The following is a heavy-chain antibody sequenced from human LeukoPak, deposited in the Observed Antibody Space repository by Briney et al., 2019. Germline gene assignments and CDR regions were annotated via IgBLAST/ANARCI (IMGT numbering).Heavy chain of an antibody. J-gene: IGHJ4*02. Sequence: GGSLRLSCAASGFTFSSYGMHWVRQAPGKGLEWVAVIWYDGSNTYYADSVKGRFTISRDNSKNTLYLQMNSLRAEDTAVYFCAKNVFCSWGNCYWVYLDYWGQGTLVTVSS. CDR2: IWYDGSNT. CDR3: AKNVFCSWGNCYWVYLDY. V-gene: IGHV3-33*06. CDR1: GFTFSSYG. D-gene: IGHD2-15*01.